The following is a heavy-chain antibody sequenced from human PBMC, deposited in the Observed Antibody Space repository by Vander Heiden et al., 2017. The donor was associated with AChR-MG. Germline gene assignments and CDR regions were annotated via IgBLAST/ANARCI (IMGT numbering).Heavy chain of an antibody. J-gene: IGHJ4*02. CDR1: GFTFSSYA. Sequence: EVQLLESGGGLVQPGGSLRLSCAASGFTFSSYAMSWVRQDPGKGMEWGSLISGSGGSTYYADSVRGRFTISRDNSKNTLYLQMNSLRAEDTAVYYCAKHAGLRYFDYWGQGTLVTVSS. CDR2: ISGSGGST. CDR3: AKHAGLRYFDY. V-gene: IGHV3-23*01. D-gene: IGHD5-12*01.